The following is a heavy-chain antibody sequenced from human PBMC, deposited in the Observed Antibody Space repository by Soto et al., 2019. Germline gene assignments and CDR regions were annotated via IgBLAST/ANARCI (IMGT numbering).Heavy chain of an antibody. J-gene: IGHJ4*02. CDR2: IFSRGST. V-gene: IGHV4-31*03. Sequence: QVQLQESGTGLVKPSQTLSLTCTVSGGSISGGRHYWTWIRQHPGKGLEWIGNIFSRGSTSYNPSLQSRLSISLDTSKNQFSLRMSSVTAADTAVYYCAREPTHFCAGDYWGQGTRVTVSS. CDR3: AREPTHFCAGDY. CDR1: GGSISGGRHY.